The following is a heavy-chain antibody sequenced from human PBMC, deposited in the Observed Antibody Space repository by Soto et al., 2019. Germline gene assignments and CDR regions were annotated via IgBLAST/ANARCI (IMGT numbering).Heavy chain of an antibody. Sequence: QVQLQQWGAGRLKPSETLSLSCAVYGGSFRGYFWSWIRQPPGKGLEWIGEINHRGSTNHNPSLKSRVTISVDTSKNQFSLKLSSVTAADTAVYYCARYMGGMDVWGQGTTVTVSS. V-gene: IGHV4-34*01. J-gene: IGHJ6*02. CDR3: ARYMGGMDV. CDR2: INHRGST. CDR1: GGSFRGYF. D-gene: IGHD3-10*01.